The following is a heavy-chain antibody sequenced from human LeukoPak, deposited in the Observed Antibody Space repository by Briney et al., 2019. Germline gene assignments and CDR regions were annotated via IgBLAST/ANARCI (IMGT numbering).Heavy chain of an antibody. CDR1: GFTFNTYA. Sequence: GGPLRLSCAASGFTFNTYAMSWVRQAPGKGLEWVSAISGSGGSTYYADSVKGRFTISRDNSKNTLYLQMNSLRAEDTAVYYCALNGREVPSGAFDIWGQGTMVTVSS. D-gene: IGHD3-16*02. V-gene: IGHV3-23*01. CDR3: ALNGREVPSGAFDI. CDR2: ISGSGGST. J-gene: IGHJ3*02.